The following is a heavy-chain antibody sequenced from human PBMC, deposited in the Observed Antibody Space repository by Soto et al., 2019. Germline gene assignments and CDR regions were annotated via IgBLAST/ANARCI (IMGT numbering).Heavy chain of an antibody. D-gene: IGHD4-17*01. V-gene: IGHV3-73*01. J-gene: IGHJ6*03. CDR1: GFTFSGSA. CDR3: TRHLYGDDLRAGYYYMDV. Sequence: EVQLVESGGGLVQPGGSLKLSCAASGFTFSGSAMHWVRQASGKGLEWVGRMRSKANSYATAYAASVKGRFTISRDDSKNTAYLQRNSRKNEDTSVYYCTRHLYGDDLRAGYYYMDVWGKGTTVTVSS. CDR2: MRSKANSYAT.